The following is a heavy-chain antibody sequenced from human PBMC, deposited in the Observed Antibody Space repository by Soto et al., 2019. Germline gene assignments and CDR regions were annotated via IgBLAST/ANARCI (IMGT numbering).Heavy chain of an antibody. Sequence: QVQLVESGGGVVQPGRSLRLSCEASRFTFSSLAMHWVRQAPGKGLEWVAVIWNDGSNKYYADSVKGRFTISRDNSKNTLYLKMNSLRAEDTAVYYCARGGGNYYYAMDVWGQGTTVTVSS. J-gene: IGHJ6*02. D-gene: IGHD3-10*01. CDR3: ARGGGNYYYAMDV. CDR2: IWNDGSNK. CDR1: RFTFSSLA. V-gene: IGHV3-33*01.